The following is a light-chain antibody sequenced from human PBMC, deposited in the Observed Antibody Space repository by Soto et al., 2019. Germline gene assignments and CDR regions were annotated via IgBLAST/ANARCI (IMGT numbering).Light chain of an antibody. CDR2: DAS. CDR3: QQRSNWLT. Sequence: EIVLTQSPATLSLSPGERATLSCRASQSVSSYLAWYQQKPGQAPRVRIYDASNRATGIPARLSGSGSGTDFTLTISSLEPEDFAVYYCQQRSNWLTFGQGTRLEIK. V-gene: IGKV3-11*01. J-gene: IGKJ5*01. CDR1: QSVSSY.